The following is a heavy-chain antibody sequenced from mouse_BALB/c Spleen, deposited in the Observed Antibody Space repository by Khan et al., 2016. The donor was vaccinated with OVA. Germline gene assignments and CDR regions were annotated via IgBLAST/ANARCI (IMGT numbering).Heavy chain of an antibody. D-gene: IGHD2-14*01. J-gene: IGHJ3*01. CDR1: GYSFTAYY. CDR2: INPNTDNT. V-gene: IGHV1-26*01. CDR3: ARGYDFFAY. Sequence: MQPEESGPDLVKTGASVKISCKASGYSFTAYYMNWVKLSHGKSLECIGRINPNTDNTNYNQKFKGKAILTVDTSSSPAYMELRSLASENSAVYFCARGYDFFAYWGQGTLVTVSA.